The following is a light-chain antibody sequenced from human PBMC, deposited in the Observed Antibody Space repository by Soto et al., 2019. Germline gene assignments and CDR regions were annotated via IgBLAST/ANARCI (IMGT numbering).Light chain of an antibody. Sequence: EIVLTQSRGTLSLSPGERATLSCRARQSVSSSYLAWYQQKPAQAPRLLIYAASNRATGIPARFSGSGSGTDFTLTIRSLEPEDFAVYYCQQRSNCQFGQGTKVDIK. V-gene: IGKV3D-20*02. CDR2: AAS. CDR3: QQRSNCQ. CDR1: QSVSSSY. J-gene: IGKJ1*01.